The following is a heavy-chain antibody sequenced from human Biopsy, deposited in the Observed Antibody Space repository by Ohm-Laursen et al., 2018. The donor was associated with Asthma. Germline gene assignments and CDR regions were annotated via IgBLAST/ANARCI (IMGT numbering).Heavy chain of an antibody. J-gene: IGHJ6*02. CDR3: ARAVDYSHYYGIDV. Sequence: ASVKVSCKTSGYTFNSAGITWVRQAPGQGLEWMGWISVYNGNTKIAQKLQDRVTMITDTSTSTAYMELRGLRSDDTAVYFCARAVDYSHYYGIDVWGQGTTVTVS. CDR1: GYTFNSAG. CDR2: ISVYNGNT. V-gene: IGHV1-18*01. D-gene: IGHD3-10*01.